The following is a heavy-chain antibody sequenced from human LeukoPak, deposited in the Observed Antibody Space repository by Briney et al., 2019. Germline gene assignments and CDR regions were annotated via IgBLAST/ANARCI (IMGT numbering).Heavy chain of an antibody. CDR2: IYYSGST. Sequence: PSETLSLTCTVSGGSISSHYWNWIRQPPGKGLEWIGYIYYSGSTNYNPSLKSRVTISVDTSKNQFSLKLSSVTAADTAVYYCARESCSGGSCYFDYWGQGTLVTVSS. CDR1: GGSISSHY. D-gene: IGHD2-15*01. J-gene: IGHJ4*02. CDR3: ARESCSGGSCYFDY. V-gene: IGHV4-59*11.